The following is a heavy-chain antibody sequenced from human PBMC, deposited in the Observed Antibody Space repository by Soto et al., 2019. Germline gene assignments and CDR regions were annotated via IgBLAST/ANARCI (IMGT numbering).Heavy chain of an antibody. V-gene: IGHV4-30-2*01. J-gene: IGHJ4*02. Sequence: QLQLRESGSGLLKPSQTLSHTCAVSSLSVTSGGFSWSWIRQPPGKGLEWIGFIYHGGSTHCNPSLRGRVTMSVDRYKTQFSLKLSSVTVADTAVYYCASAGPSTIYETRGYANYFDYRGQGAPVTVSS. CDR2: IYHGGST. CDR1: SLSVTSGGFS. CDR3: ASAGPSTIYETRGYANYFDY. D-gene: IGHD3-22*01.